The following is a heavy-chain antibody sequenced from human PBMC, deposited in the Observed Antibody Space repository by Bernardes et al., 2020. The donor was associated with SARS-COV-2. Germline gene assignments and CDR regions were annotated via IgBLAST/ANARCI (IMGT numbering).Heavy chain of an antibody. CDR1: GFTFSSYW. J-gene: IGHJ6*02. CDR2: INGDGNSI. V-gene: IGHV3-74*01. CDR3: SKNAKYSSSSMEV. D-gene: IGHD6-6*01. Sequence: GGSLRLSCAASGFTFSSYWMHWIRQVPGKGLVWVSRINGDGNSINYADSVKGRFTISRDNAKNTLYLEMNSLRAEDTAVYYCSKNAKYSSSSMEVWGQGTTVTVS.